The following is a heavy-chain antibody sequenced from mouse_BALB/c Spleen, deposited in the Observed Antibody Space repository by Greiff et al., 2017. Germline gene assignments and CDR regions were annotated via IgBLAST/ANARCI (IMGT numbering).Heavy chain of an antibody. J-gene: IGHJ1*01. V-gene: IGHV5-6-3*01. CDR1: GFTFSSYG. Sequence: VQLKESGGGLVQPGGSLKLSCAASGFTFSSYGMSWVRQTPDKRLELVATINSNGGSTYYPDSVKGRFTISRDNAKNTLYLQMSSLKSEDTDMYYCAREDTVGNFDVWGAGTTVTVSS. D-gene: IGHD1-1*01. CDR3: AREDTVGNFDV. CDR2: INSNGGST.